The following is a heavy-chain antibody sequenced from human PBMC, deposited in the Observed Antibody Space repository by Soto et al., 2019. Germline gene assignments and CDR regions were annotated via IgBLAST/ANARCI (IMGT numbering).Heavy chain of an antibody. J-gene: IGHJ6*02. Sequence: VTLSLTCTVSGGSISSYYWSWIRQPPGKGLEWIGYIYYSGSTNYNPSLKSRVTISVDTSKNQFSLKLSSVTAADTAVYYCARAGGDYDFWSGYYDDYYYYGMDVWGQGTTVTVSS. CDR3: ARAGGDYDFWSGYYDDYYYYGMDV. D-gene: IGHD3-3*01. V-gene: IGHV4-59*01. CDR2: IYYSGST. CDR1: GGSISSYY.